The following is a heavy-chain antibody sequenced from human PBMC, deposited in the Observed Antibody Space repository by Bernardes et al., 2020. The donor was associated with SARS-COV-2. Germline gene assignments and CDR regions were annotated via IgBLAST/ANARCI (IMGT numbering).Heavy chain of an antibody. J-gene: IGHJ6*02. CDR1: GFTFSSYW. CDR3: ARTSSSLTTFGMDV. Sequence: GSLRLSCAASGFTFSSYWMTWVRQAPGKGLEWVANIKPDGSEKYYVDSVKGRFTLSRDNAKNSLHLQMNSLRAEDTAVYYCARTSSSLTTFGMDVWGQGTTVTVSS. V-gene: IGHV3-7*04. CDR2: IKPDGSEK. D-gene: IGHD4-17*01.